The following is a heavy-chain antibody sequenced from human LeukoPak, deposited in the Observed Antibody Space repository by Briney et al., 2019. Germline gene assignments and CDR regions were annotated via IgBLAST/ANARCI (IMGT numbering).Heavy chain of an antibody. J-gene: IGHJ4*02. CDR2: IKQDGSQR. D-gene: IGHD6-6*01. CDR3: ARRGGSSSRRSPIDY. Sequence: PGGSLRLSCAGSGFTFDEHAMHWVRQAPGKGPEWVANIKQDGSQRYYVDSVRGRFTISRDNAKNSLFLQMNGLRAEDTAVYYCARRGGSSSRRSPIDYWGQGTLVTVSS. CDR1: GFTFDEHA. V-gene: IGHV3-7*01.